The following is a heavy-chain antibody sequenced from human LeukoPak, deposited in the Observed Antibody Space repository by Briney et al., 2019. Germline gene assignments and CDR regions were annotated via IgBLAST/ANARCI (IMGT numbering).Heavy chain of an antibody. CDR1: GFTFSSYA. CDR3: AKARYYDILTGYLYYFDY. V-gene: IGHV3-23*01. D-gene: IGHD3-9*01. CDR2: ISGSGGST. J-gene: IGHJ4*02. Sequence: GGSLRLSCAASGFTFSSYAMSWVRQAPGKGLEWVSAISGSGGSTYYADSVKGRSTISRDNSKNTLYLQMNSLRAEDTAVYYCAKARYYDILTGYLYYFDYWGQGTLVTVSS.